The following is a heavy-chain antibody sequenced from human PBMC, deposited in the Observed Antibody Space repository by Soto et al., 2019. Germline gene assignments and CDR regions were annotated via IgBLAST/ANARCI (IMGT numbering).Heavy chain of an antibody. CDR1: GFIFSNYV. J-gene: IGHJ4*02. CDR3: AREVLWSRYFDY. CDR2: MSYDGTTK. Sequence: QVQLVESGGGVVQPGRSLRLSCAASGFIFSNYVLYWVRQAPGKRLEWVAFMSYDGTTKYYADSGKGRFTISRDNSKNTLYPQMNNLRPEDTGVYYCAREVLWSRYFDYWGQGTLVTVSS. D-gene: IGHD2-21*01. V-gene: IGHV3-30-3*01.